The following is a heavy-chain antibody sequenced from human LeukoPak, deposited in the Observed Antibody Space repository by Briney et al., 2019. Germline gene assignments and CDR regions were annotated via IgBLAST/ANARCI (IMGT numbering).Heavy chain of an antibody. CDR3: TRTMGVTPFDN. V-gene: IGHV3-7*01. D-gene: IGHD1-26*01. CDR2: IKPDGSEK. J-gene: IGHJ4*02. CDR1: GFIFSNYW. Sequence: GGSLRPSCTASGFIFSNYWMSWVRQAPGKGLEWVANIKPDGSEKFYVDSVKGRFTISRDNAESSLHLQMNSLRAEDTSVYFCTRTMGVTPFDNWGQGTLVTVSS.